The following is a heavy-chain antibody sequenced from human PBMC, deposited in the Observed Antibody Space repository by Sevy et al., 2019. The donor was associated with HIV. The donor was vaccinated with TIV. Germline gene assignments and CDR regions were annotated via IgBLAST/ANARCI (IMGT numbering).Heavy chain of an antibody. CDR3: ARDRLVGAPALKTLGYYYYYYMDV. J-gene: IGHJ6*03. Sequence: ASVKVSCKASGYTFTSYGISWVRQAPGQGLEWMGWISAYNGNTNYAQRLQCRVTMTTDTSTSTAYMELRSLRSDDTAVYYCARDRLVGAPALKTLGYYYYYYMDVWGKGTTVTVSS. D-gene: IGHD1-26*01. CDR2: ISAYNGNT. V-gene: IGHV1-18*01. CDR1: GYTFTSYG.